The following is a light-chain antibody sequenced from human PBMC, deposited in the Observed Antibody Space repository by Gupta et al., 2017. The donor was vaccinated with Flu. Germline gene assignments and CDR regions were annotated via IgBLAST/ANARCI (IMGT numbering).Light chain of an antibody. CDR1: SGSIATTY. V-gene: IGLV6-57*03. CDR3: QSYDSSTRDVV. CDR2: EYN. Sequence: TISCTRTSGSIATTYEQWYQQLPGTAPTTVIFEYNRRLSCVTDRDSGSIDTSSNSASLTSTGLKTEDEADYYCQSYDSSTRDVVFGGGTKLNVL. J-gene: IGLJ2*01.